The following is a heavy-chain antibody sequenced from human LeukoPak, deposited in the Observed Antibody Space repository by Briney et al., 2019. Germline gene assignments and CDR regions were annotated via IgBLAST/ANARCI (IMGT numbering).Heavy chain of an antibody. V-gene: IGHV3-73*01. CDR2: IRSKANSYAT. J-gene: IGHJ3*01. CDR3: ASHTVVVTATHDAFAF. CDR1: GFTFSGSA. D-gene: IGHD2-21*02. Sequence: PGGSLRLSCAASGFTFSGSAMHWVRQASGEGLEWVGRIRSKANSYATAYAASVKGRFTISRDDSKNTAYLQMNSLKTEDTAVYYCASHTVVVTATHDAFAFWGQGTMVTVSS.